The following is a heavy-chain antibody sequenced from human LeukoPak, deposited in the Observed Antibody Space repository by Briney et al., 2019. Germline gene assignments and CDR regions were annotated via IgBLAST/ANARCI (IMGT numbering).Heavy chain of an antibody. CDR2: ISWNSGSL. CDR3: AKALGYCSSTSCYVRDYYYGMDV. J-gene: IGHJ6*02. D-gene: IGHD2-2*01. Sequence: GRSLRLSCAASGFTFDDYAMHWVRQAPGKGLEWVSGISWNSGSLGYADSVKGRFTISRDDAKSSLYLQMNSLRAEDTALYYCAKALGYCSSTSCYVRDYYYGMDVWGQGTTVTVSS. CDR1: GFTFDDYA. V-gene: IGHV3-9*01.